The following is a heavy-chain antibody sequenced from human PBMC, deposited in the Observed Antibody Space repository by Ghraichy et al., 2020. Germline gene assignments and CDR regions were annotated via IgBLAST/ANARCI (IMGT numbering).Heavy chain of an antibody. CDR3: ARELGYCSSTSCYTFAGFDY. Sequence: SETLSLTCTVSGGSISSYYWSWIRQPPGKGLEWIGYLYYSGSTNYNPSLKSRVTILVDTSKNQFSLKLSSVTAADTAVYYCARELGYCSSTSCYTFAGFDYWGQGTLVTVSS. CDR2: LYYSGST. D-gene: IGHD2-2*02. J-gene: IGHJ4*02. CDR1: GGSISSYY. V-gene: IGHV4-59*12.